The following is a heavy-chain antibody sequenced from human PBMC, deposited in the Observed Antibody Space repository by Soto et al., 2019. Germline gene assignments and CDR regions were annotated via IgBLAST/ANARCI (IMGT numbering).Heavy chain of an antibody. CDR2: ISGSGGNT. Sequence: EVQLLESGGGLVHPGGSLRLSCAASGFTFSSYALSWVRQAPGKGLEWVSAISGSGGNTYYADSVKGRFTISRDNSKNTVYLQVNSLRAEDTAVYYCAGYSSSSVAYYYYGMDVWGQGNKVTVSS. J-gene: IGHJ6*02. D-gene: IGHD6-6*01. CDR1: GFTFSSYA. CDR3: AGYSSSSVAYYYYGMDV. V-gene: IGHV3-23*01.